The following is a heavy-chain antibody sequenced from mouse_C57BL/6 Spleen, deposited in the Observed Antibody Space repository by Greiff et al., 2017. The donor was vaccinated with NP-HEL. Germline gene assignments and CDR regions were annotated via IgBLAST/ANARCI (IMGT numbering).Heavy chain of an antibody. V-gene: IGHV3-2*02. Sequence: VQLKQSGPGLVKPSQSLSLTCTVTGYSITSGYGWNWIRQFPGNKLAWMGYISYSGSTNYNPSLKSRISITRDTSKNQFFLQLNSVTTEDTATYYCARTARIKYWCQGTTLTVSS. CDR2: ISYSGST. CDR3: ARTARIKY. CDR1: GYSITSGYG. J-gene: IGHJ2*01. D-gene: IGHD1-2*01.